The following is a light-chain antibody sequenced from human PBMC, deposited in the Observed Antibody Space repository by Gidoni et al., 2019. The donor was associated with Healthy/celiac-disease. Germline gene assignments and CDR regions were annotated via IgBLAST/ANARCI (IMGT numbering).Light chain of an antibody. J-gene: IGKJ2*01. CDR3: QQYNSYLWT. V-gene: IGKV1-5*03. CDR2: KAS. Sequence: IQMTQSPSTLSASVGDRVTITCRARQSISSRLAWYQQKPGKAPKRMIYKASSLESGVPSRFSGSGSGTEFTLTISSLQPDDFATYYCQQYNSYLWTFXQXTKLEIK. CDR1: QSISSR.